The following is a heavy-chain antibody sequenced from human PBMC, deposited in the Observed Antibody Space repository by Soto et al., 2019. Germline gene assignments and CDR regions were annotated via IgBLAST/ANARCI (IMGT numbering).Heavy chain of an antibody. J-gene: IGHJ6*03. CDR2: IDWGDDK. CDR1: GFSLSASGMC. D-gene: IGHD3-3*01. V-gene: IGHV2-70*11. CDR3: ARTHYDFWSGYHPDYYYYMDV. Sequence: SGPTLVNPTQTLTLTCTFSGFSLSASGMCVSWIRQPPGKALEWLARIDWGDDKYYSTSLKTRLTISKDTSKNQVVLTMTNMDPVDTATYYCARTHYDFWSGYHPDYYYYMDVWGKGTTVTVSS.